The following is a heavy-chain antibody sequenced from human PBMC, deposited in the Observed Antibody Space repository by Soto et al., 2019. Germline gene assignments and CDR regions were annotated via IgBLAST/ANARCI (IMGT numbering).Heavy chain of an antibody. Sequence: AETLSLTCTVSVGSISSYYWSWIRQPPGKGLEWIGYIYYSGSTNYNPSLKSRVTISVDTSKNQFSLKLSFVTAADTAVYYCARVANYAKGKYYFDYWGQGTLVTVSS. D-gene: IGHD1-7*01. J-gene: IGHJ4*02. CDR3: ARVANYAKGKYYFDY. CDR1: VGSISSYY. CDR2: IYYSGST. V-gene: IGHV4-59*01.